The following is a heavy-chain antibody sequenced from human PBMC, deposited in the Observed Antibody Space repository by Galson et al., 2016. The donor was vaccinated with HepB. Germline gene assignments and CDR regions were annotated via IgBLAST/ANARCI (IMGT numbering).Heavy chain of an antibody. CDR2: IYTSGDA. Sequence: LTCSVSGGFINRGDYYWNWIRQPAGKGLEWIGRIYTSGDADYNPSLKSRVSISLDTSRNQFSLKLSSVTAADTAIYYCAKDREHDFDWSRDVYYFYGMDVWGKGTTVTVSS. J-gene: IGHJ6*04. CDR3: AKDREHDFDWSRDVYYFYGMDV. V-gene: IGHV4-61*02. CDR1: GGFINRGDYY. D-gene: IGHD3-9*01.